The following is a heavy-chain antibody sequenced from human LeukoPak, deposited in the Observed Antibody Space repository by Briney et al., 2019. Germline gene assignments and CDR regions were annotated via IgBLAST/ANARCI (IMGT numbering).Heavy chain of an antibody. V-gene: IGHV4-39*01. CDR3: ARGRIRGNYGN. CDR2: IYYSGST. Sequence: PSETLSLTCTVSGGSISSSSYYWGWIRQPPGKGLEWIGSIYYSGSTYYNPSLKSRVTISVDTSKNQFSLKLSSVTAADTAVYYCARGRIRGNYGNWGQGTLVTVSS. D-gene: IGHD3-16*01. J-gene: IGHJ4*02. CDR1: GGSISSSSYY.